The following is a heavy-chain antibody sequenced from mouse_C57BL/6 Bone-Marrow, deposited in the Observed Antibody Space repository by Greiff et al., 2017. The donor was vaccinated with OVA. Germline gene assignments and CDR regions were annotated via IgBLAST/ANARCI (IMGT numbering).Heavy chain of an antibody. CDR1: GYTFTSYG. CDR2: IYPRSGTT. J-gene: IGHJ1*03. CDR3: ARSGGWLLWYFDV. D-gene: IGHD2-3*01. V-gene: IGHV1-81*01. Sequence: QVQLQQSGAELARPGASVKLSCKASGYTFTSYGISWVKQRTGQGLEWIGEIYPRSGTTYYNEKFKGKATLTADKSSSTAYMELRSLTSEDSAVYFCARSGGWLLWYFDVWGTGTTVTVSS.